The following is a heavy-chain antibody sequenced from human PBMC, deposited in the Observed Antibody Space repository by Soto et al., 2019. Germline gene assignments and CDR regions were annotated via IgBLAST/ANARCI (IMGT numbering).Heavy chain of an antibody. Sequence: PGGSLRLSCAASGFTFSSYAMHWVRQAPGKGLEWVAVISYDGSNKYYADSVKGRSTISRDNSKNTLYLQMNSLRAEDTAVYYCARDLGRGYYYLYAFDIWGQGTMVTVSS. D-gene: IGHD3-22*01. CDR3: ARDLGRGYYYLYAFDI. V-gene: IGHV3-30-3*01. CDR2: ISYDGSNK. J-gene: IGHJ3*02. CDR1: GFTFSSYA.